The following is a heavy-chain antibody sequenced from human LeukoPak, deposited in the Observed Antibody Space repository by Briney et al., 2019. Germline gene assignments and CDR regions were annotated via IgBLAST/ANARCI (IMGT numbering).Heavy chain of an antibody. CDR1: GYTFTRYY. J-gene: IGHJ4*02. D-gene: IGHD5-12*01. V-gene: IGHV1-2*02. CDR2: INPNSGGT. CDR3: ARERFVDSDY. Sequence: ASVKVSCKASGYTFTRYYIHWVRQAPGQGLEWMGWINPNSGGTNYAQKFQGRVTMTRDTSISTAYMELSRLRSDDTAVYYCARERFVDSDYWGQGTLVTVSS.